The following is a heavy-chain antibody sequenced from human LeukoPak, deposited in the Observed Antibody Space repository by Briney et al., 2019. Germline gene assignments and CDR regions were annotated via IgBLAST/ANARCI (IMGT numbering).Heavy chain of an antibody. J-gene: IGHJ4*02. CDR3: ARGEDYGDYVSVY. V-gene: IGHV3-7*01. D-gene: IGHD4-17*01. CDR1: GFTSSSYW. CDR2: IKQDGSEK. Sequence: GGSLRLSCAASGFTSSSYWMSWVRQAPGKGLEWVANIKQDGSEKYYVDSVKGRFTISRDNAKNSLYLQMNSLRAEDTAVYYCARGEDYGDYVSVYWGQGTLVTVSS.